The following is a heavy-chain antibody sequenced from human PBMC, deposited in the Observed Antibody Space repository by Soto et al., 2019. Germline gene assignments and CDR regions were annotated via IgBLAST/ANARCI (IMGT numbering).Heavy chain of an antibody. D-gene: IGHD3-22*01. V-gene: IGHV1-69*04. CDR1: GDTSSTFA. Sequence: VQLVQSGTEVQKPGSSVKVSCKASGDTSSTFAVTWVRQAPGQGLEWMGRIIPRIDKANYAQKFQGKVTSSADKSTGTAFLELRSLTSEDTAVYYCARGGGLSSAYAKLDFWGQGTLVIVSS. J-gene: IGHJ4*02. CDR3: ARGGGLSSAYAKLDF. CDR2: IIPRIDKA.